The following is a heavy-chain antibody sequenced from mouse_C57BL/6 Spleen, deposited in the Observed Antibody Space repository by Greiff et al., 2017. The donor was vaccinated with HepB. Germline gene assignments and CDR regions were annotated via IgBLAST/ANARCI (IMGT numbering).Heavy chain of an antibody. CDR3: ARGGSNYAFAY. CDR1: GYTFTSYW. CDR2: IDPSDSYT. J-gene: IGHJ3*01. D-gene: IGHD2-5*01. Sequence: QVQLQQPGAELVMPGASVKLSCKASGYTFTSYWMHWVKQRPGQGLEWIGEIDPSDSYTNYNQKLKGKSTLTVDKSSSTAYMQLSSLTSEDSAVYYCARGGSNYAFAYWGQGTLVTVSA. V-gene: IGHV1-69*01.